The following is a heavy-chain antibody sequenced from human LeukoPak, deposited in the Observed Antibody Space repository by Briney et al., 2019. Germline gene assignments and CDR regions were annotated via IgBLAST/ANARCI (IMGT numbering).Heavy chain of an antibody. CDR1: GGSISSYY. CDR2: IYSSGST. CDR3: RGYGYYFES. D-gene: IGHD5-18*01. J-gene: IGHJ4*02. V-gene: IGHV4-59*03. Sequence: PSGTLSLTCTVSGGSISSYYWNWIRQPPGKGLEWMGYIYSSGSTNYNPSLKSRVAISVDTSRNQFSLKLSSVTTADTAVYYARGYGYYFESWGQGTLVTVSS.